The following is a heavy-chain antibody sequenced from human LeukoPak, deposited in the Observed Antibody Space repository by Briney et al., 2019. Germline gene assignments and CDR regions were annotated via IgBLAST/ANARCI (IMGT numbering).Heavy chain of an antibody. V-gene: IGHV5-51*01. CDR3: ARPYSSSWYYFDY. J-gene: IGHJ4*02. CDR1: GYSFTSYW. CDR2: IYPGDPDT. Sequence: GESLKISCKGSGYSFTSYWIGWVRQMPGKGLEWMGIIYPGDPDTRYSPSFQGQVTISADKSISTAYLQWSSLKASDTAMYCCARPYSSSWYYFDYWGQGTLVTVSS. D-gene: IGHD6-13*01.